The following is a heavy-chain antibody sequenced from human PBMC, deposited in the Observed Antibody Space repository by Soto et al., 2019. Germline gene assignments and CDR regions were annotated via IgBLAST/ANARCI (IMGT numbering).Heavy chain of an antibody. D-gene: IGHD2-2*01. Sequence: TLCVRWTVAGASIGDGGYGWSWISQRPGKGLEWIAYIFYTGSAYYNTSLESRLSISIDRSKNQFSLELRSVSVVDTAVYYSERDGKEYPEIWG. CDR2: IFYTGSA. J-gene: IGHJ3*02. CDR3: ERDGKEYPEI. V-gene: IGHV4-31*02. CDR1: GASIGDGGYG.